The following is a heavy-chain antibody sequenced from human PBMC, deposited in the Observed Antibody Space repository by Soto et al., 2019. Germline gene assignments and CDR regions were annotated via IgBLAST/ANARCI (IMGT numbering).Heavy chain of an antibody. CDR3: ARDKTYGSGSFDY. Sequence: SETLSLTCTVSGGPISSGGYYWSWIRQHPGKGLEWIGYIYYSGTTYYNPSLKGRLTISVDASKNQFSLKLSSVTAADTALYSCARDKTYGSGSFDYWGQGTMVTVSS. CDR2: IYYSGTT. V-gene: IGHV4-31*03. D-gene: IGHD3-10*01. CDR1: GGPISSGGYY. J-gene: IGHJ4*02.